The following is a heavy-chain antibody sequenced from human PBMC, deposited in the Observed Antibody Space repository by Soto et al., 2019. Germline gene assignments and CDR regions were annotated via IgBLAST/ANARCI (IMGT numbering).Heavy chain of an antibody. V-gene: IGHV3-21*01. D-gene: IGHD3-3*01. Sequence: GGSLRLSXAASGFTFSSYSMNWVRQAPGKGLEWVSSISSSSSYIYYADSVKGRFTISRDNAKNSLYLQMNSLRAEDTAVYYCARDLAAYDFWSGPDYWGQGTLVTVS. J-gene: IGHJ4*02. CDR3: ARDLAAYDFWSGPDY. CDR1: GFTFSSYS. CDR2: ISSSSSYI.